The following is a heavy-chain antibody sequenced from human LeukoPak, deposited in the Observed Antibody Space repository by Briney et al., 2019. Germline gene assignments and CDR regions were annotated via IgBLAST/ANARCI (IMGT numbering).Heavy chain of an antibody. CDR1: GFTFSSYA. D-gene: IGHD3-10*01. Sequence: PGGSLRLSCAASGFTFSSYAMSWVRQAPGKGLEWVSAISGSGASTYYADSVKGRFTISRDKSNSTLYLQMNSLRAEDTAVYYCAKDYAYYYGSGIGGFDYWGQGTLVTVSS. V-gene: IGHV3-23*01. CDR2: ISGSGAST. J-gene: IGHJ4*02. CDR3: AKDYAYYYGSGIGGFDY.